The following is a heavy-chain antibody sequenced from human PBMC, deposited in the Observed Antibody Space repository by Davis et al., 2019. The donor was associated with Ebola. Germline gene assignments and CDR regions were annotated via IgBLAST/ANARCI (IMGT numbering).Heavy chain of an antibody. J-gene: IGHJ1*01. V-gene: IGHV3-30*18. D-gene: IGHD3-10*01. Sequence: PGGSLRLSCEASGFTFSDYGIHWVRQVPGKGLEWVAVISYDGSLKYYVDSVNGRFISSRDNSRNTVYLHINSLGPEDTALYFCVKETDARSSGSYDHWGQGILVTVSS. CDR2: ISYDGSLK. CDR3: VKETDARSSGSYDH. CDR1: GFTFSDYG.